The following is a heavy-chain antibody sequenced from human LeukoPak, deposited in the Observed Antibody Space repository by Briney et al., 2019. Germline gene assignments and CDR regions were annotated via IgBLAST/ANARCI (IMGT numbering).Heavy chain of an antibody. CDR3: AGGFVGGGWHAY. J-gene: IGHJ4*02. D-gene: IGHD3-16*01. CDR1: GDSVSSTSAA. V-gene: IGHV6-1*01. Sequence: SQTLSLTCAISGDSVSSTSAAWNWLRQSPSRGLEWLGRAYYRSKWSIEYAPSVESRITSNPDASKNQFSLQLVSVTPEDTAMYYCAGGFVGGGWHAYWGQGTLVTVSS. CDR2: AYYRSKWSI.